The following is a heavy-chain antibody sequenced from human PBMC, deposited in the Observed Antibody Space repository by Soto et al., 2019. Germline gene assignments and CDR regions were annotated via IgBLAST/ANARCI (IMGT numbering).Heavy chain of an antibody. V-gene: IGHV4-59*01. J-gene: IGHJ5*02. Sequence: PSGTLSLTCTVSGGSISSDYWSWIRQPPGKGLEWIGYIYYSGSTNYNPSLKSRVTISVDTSKNQFSLKLSSVTAADTAVYYCARPHGGSSGWDNRFDPWGQGTLVTVSS. CDR3: ARPHGGSSGWDNRFDP. D-gene: IGHD6-25*01. CDR1: GGSISSDY. CDR2: IYYSGST.